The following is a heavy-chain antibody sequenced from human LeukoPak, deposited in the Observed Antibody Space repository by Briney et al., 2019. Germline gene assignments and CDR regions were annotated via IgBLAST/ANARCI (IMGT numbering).Heavy chain of an antibody. CDR3: ARDDYDQGGTFDY. CDR1: GYTHSGHA. D-gene: IGHD3-22*01. V-gene: IGHV3-23*01. J-gene: IGHJ4*02. CDR2: IRGSGGTT. Sequence: SGGSLRLPCAASGYTHSGHATIWLRQAPGKGLEWVSGIRGSGGTTYYADSVRGRFTISRDNSKNTLFLQMNSLRGEDTAVYYVARDDYDQGGTFDYSGQGTLVTVSS.